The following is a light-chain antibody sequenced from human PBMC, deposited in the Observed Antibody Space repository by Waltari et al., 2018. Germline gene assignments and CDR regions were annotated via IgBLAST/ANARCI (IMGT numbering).Light chain of an antibody. CDR3: QVWDSTINFRV. J-gene: IGLJ3*02. CDR1: NIERRG. CDR2: DDS. Sequence: SYVLTPPPSVSVAPGQTAKITCGGNNIERRGVPWYQQMPGQAPVLVVYDDSDRPSGIPERFSGSHSGNTATLTIIRVEAGDEADYYCQVWDSTINFRVFGGGTKLTVL. V-gene: IGLV3-21*02.